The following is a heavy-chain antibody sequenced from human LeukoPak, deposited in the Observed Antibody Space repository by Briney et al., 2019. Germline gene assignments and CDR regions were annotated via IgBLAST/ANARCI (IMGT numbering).Heavy chain of an antibody. CDR3: ARHSSGYY. V-gene: IGHV3-7*01. Sequence: GGSLRLSCAASGFKLSSDWMSWVRQAPGKGLEWVANIKEDGSEKYYADSVKGRFTISRDNAKNSLYLQMNSLRAEDTAVYYCARHSSGYYWGQGTLVTVSS. CDR1: GFKLSSDW. J-gene: IGHJ4*02. D-gene: IGHD3-22*01. CDR2: IKEDGSEK.